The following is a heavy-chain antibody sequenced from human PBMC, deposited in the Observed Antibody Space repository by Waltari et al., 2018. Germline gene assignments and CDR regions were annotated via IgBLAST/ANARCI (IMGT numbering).Heavy chain of an antibody. CDR3: ARSIAARPSYFDY. CDR1: GGSFSGYY. Sequence: VQLQQWGAGLLKPSETLSLTCAVYGGSFSGYYWSWIRQPPGKGLEWVANIKQDGSEKYYVDSVKGRFTISRDNAKNSLYLQMNSLRAEDTAVYYCARSIAARPSYFDYWGQGTLVTVSS. CDR2: IKQDGSEK. D-gene: IGHD6-6*01. J-gene: IGHJ4*02. V-gene: IGHV3-7*01.